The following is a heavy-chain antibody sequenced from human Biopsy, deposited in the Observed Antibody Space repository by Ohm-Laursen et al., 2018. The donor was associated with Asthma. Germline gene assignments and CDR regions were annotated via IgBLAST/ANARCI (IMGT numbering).Heavy chain of an antibody. CDR2: INSVFGTT. V-gene: IGHV1-69*01. D-gene: IGHD2-2*01. CDR1: GGTFNTYV. CDR3: ARKAGSCISRTCYSLDF. J-gene: IGHJ4*02. Sequence: SSVKVSCKTPGGTFNTYVIGWVRQAPGQGLEWMGGINSVFGTTTYPQKFQDRVTITADDSTSTVYMELSSLRSEDTAVYYCARKAGSCISRTCYSLDFWGQGTLVHVSS.